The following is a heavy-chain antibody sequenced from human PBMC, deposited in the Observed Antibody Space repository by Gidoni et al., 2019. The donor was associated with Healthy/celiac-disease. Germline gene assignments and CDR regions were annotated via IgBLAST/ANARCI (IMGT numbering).Heavy chain of an antibody. CDR1: GGTFSSYA. V-gene: IGHV1-69*06. Sequence: QVQLVQSGAAVKKPGYSVKVSCKASGGTFSSYAISWVRQAPGQGLEWMGGIVPIFGTANYAQKCQGRVTITADKSTSTAYMELSSLRSEDTAVYYCKTRINSRHDAFDIWGQGTMVTVSS. J-gene: IGHJ3*02. D-gene: IGHD2-15*01. CDR3: KTRINSRHDAFDI. CDR2: IVPIFGTA.